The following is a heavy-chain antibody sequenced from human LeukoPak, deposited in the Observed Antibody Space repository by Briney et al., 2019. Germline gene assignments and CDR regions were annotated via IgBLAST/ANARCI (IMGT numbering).Heavy chain of an antibody. CDR1: GFTFNTYA. Sequence: GGSLRLSCAASGFTFNTYAMSWVRQAPGKGLEWVSIISSSGSDTYYADSVKGRFTIARDNPQNTLYLQMNILRADDTAIYYCARQGEGTTDYWGQGTLVTVSS. V-gene: IGHV3-23*01. D-gene: IGHD2/OR15-2a*01. CDR3: ARQGEGTTDY. CDR2: ISSSGSDT. J-gene: IGHJ4*02.